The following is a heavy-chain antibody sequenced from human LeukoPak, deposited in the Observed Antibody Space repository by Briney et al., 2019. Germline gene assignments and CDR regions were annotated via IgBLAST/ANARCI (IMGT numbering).Heavy chain of an antibody. CDR2: IYYSGST. Sequence: PSETLSLTCTVSGGSISSSSYYWGWIRQPPGKGLEWIGSIYYSGSTYYNPSLKSRVTMSVDTSKNQFSLKLSSVTVADTAVYYCARQSRPDAPIVVVVAATMGWFDPWGQGTLVTVSS. CDR3: ARQSRPDAPIVVVVAATMGWFDP. J-gene: IGHJ5*02. D-gene: IGHD2-15*01. V-gene: IGHV4-39*01. CDR1: GGSISSSSYY.